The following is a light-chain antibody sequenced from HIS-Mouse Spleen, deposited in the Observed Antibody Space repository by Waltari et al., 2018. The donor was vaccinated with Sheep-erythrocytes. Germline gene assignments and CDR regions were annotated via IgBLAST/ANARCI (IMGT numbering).Light chain of an antibody. J-gene: IGLJ3*02. CDR1: SPNIGNNY. Sequence: QSVLTQPPSVSAAPGQKVTISCPGSSPNIGNNYVSWYQQLPGTAPKLLIYDNNKRPSGIPDRFSGSKSGTSATLGITGLQTGDEADYYCGTWDSSLSAGRVFGGGTKLTVL. CDR3: GTWDSSLSAGRV. CDR2: DNN. V-gene: IGLV1-51*01.